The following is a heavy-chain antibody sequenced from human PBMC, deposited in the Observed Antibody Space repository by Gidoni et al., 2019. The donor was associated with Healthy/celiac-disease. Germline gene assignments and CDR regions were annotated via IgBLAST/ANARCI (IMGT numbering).Heavy chain of an antibody. V-gene: IGHV1-3*01. D-gene: IGHD6-6*01. CDR2: INAGNCNT. Sequence: QVQLVQSGAEVKKPGASVKVSCTASGYTFTSYAMHWVRQAPGQRLEWMGWINAGNCNTKYSQKFQGRVTITRDTSASTAYMELSSLRSEDTAVYYCARDSYHSSSSGFDYWGQGTLVTVSS. CDR3: ARDSYHSSSSGFDY. CDR1: GYTFTSYA. J-gene: IGHJ4*02.